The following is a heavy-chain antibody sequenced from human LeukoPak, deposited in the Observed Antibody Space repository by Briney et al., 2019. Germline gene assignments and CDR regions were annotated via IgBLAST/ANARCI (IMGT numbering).Heavy chain of an antibody. J-gene: IGHJ3*02. Sequence: SETLSLTCTVSGGSISSYSWSWIRQPPGKGLEWIGYMYSRGSTNDNPSLKSRVTISRDTPKNQLSLRVTSVTAADTAMYYCARHYLYGDPAAFDIWGQGTMVTVSS. CDR1: GGSISSYS. CDR2: MYSRGST. V-gene: IGHV4-59*08. D-gene: IGHD4-17*01. CDR3: ARHYLYGDPAAFDI.